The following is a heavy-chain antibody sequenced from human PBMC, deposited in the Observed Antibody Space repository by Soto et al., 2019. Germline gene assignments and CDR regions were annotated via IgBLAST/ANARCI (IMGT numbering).Heavy chain of an antibody. D-gene: IGHD6-19*01. V-gene: IGHV4-39*01. Sequence: SETLSLTCTVSGGSISSSSYYWGWIRQPPGKGLEWIGSIYYSGSTYYNPSLKSRVTISVDTSKNQFSLKLSSVTAADTAVYYCARHSSGWSPGWFDPWGQGTLVTVSS. CDR3: ARHSSGWSPGWFDP. J-gene: IGHJ5*02. CDR1: GGSISSSSYY. CDR2: IYYSGST.